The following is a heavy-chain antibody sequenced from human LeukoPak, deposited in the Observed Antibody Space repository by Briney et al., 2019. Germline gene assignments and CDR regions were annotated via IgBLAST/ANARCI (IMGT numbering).Heavy chain of an antibody. D-gene: IGHD1-7*01. V-gene: IGHV1-2*02. J-gene: IGHJ4*02. CDR1: GYTFIGYY. CDR3: ARGKVKTGTTADYFDY. CDR2: INPNSGGT. Sequence: GASVKVSCKASGYTFIGYYMHWVRQAPGQGLEWMGWINPNSGGTNYAQKFQGRVTMTRDTSISTAYMELSRLRSDDTAVYYCARGKVKTGTTADYFDYWGQGTLVTVSS.